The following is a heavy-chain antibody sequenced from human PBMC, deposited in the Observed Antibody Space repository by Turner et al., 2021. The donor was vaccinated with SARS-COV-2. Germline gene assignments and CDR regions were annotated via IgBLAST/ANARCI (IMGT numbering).Heavy chain of an antibody. CDR2: ISSSSNDI. CDR3: ARERWIYCDTSCEGWFDP. Sequence: DVLLVVSGGGLVKPGGSLRLSCAASGFTFSSYSMNWVRQSPGKGLEWVSSISSSSNDIHYADSVKGRFTISRDNAKNSLYLQMSSLRPEDTAVYYCARERWIYCDTSCEGWFDPWGQGTLVTVSS. CDR1: GFTFSSYS. D-gene: IGHD2-2*01. V-gene: IGHV3-21*01. J-gene: IGHJ5*02.